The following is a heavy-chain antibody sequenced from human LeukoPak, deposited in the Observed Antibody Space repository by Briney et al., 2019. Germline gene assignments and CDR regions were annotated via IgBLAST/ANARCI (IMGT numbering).Heavy chain of an antibody. CDR1: GFTFSSYW. V-gene: IGHV3-74*01. J-gene: IGHJ3*02. CDR2: INSDGSST. CDR3: ARETEVVVPYDAFDI. Sequence: GGSLRLSCAASGFTFSSYWMHWVRQAPGKGLVWVSRINSDGSSTSYADSVKGRFTISRDNAKNTLYLQMNSLRAEDTAVYYCARETEVVVPYDAFDIWGQGTMVTVSS. D-gene: IGHD2-15*01.